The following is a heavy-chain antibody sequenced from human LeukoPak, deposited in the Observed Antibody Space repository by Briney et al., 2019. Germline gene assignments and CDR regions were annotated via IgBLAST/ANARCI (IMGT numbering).Heavy chain of an antibody. CDR1: GFTFSSYA. J-gene: IGHJ4*02. Sequence: GGSLRLSCAASGFTFSSYAMHWVRQAPGKGLEWVAVISYDGSNKYYADSVKGRFTISRDNSKNTLYLQMNSLRAEDTAVYYCARGSSLDYWGQGTLVTVSS. V-gene: IGHV3-30-3*01. CDR3: ARGSSLDY. D-gene: IGHD6-13*01. CDR2: ISYDGSNK.